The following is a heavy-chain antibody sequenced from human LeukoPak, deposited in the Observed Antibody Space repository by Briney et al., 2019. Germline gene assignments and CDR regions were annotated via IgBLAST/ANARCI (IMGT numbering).Heavy chain of an antibody. J-gene: IGHJ4*02. CDR1: GYTFTSYD. D-gene: IGHD2-2*01. Sequence: ASVKVSCKASGYTFTSYDINWVRQATGQGLKWMGWMNPNSGNTGYAQKFQGRVTMTRNTSISTAYMELSSLRSEDTAVYYCARGHCSSTCCNFDYWGQGTLVNVSS. CDR3: ARGHCSSTCCNFDY. V-gene: IGHV1-8*01. CDR2: MNPNSGNT.